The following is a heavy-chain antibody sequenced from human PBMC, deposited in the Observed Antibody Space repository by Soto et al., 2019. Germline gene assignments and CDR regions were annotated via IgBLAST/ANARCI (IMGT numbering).Heavy chain of an antibody. CDR1: GGSIGSGGYY. D-gene: IGHD5-12*01. CDR2: INHSGNT. CDR3: ARGRGWIDAFDI. V-gene: IGHV4-31*03. Sequence: PSETLSLTCTFSGGSIGSGGYYWSWIRQHPGKSLEWIGQINHSGNTHYNPSLKSRLTISLDTSKNHFSLKLSSVTAADTAVYYCARGRGWIDAFDIWGQGTMVT. J-gene: IGHJ3*02.